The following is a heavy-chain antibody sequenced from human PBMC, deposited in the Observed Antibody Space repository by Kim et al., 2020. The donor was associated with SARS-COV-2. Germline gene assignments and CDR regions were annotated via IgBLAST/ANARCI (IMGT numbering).Heavy chain of an antibody. D-gene: IGHD1-1*01. CDR2: ILSDGSNK. Sequence: GGSLRLSCAASGFTFSSYGMHWVRQAPGKGLEWVAVILSDGSNKFYADSVKGRFAIYRDNSKNTLYLQMNSLRHEDTAVYYCVKDLALEAPYDVFDIWGQGTMVTVSS. J-gene: IGHJ3*02. V-gene: IGHV3-30*18. CDR3: VKDLALEAPYDVFDI. CDR1: GFTFSSYG.